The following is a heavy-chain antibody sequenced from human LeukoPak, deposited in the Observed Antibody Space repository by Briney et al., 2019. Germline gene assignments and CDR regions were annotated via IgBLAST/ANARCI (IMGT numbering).Heavy chain of an antibody. CDR1: GGSISSGGYY. CDR2: IYYSGST. V-gene: IGHV4-31*03. D-gene: IGHD2/OR15-2a*01. CDR3: ARALLFDRRDQAFVYGMDV. Sequence: SSETLSLTCTVSGGSISSGGYYWSWIRQHPGKGLEWIGYIYYSGSTYYNPSLKSRVTISVDTSKNQFSLKLSSVTAADTAVYYCARALLFDRRDQAFVYGMDVWGQGTTVTVSS. J-gene: IGHJ6*02.